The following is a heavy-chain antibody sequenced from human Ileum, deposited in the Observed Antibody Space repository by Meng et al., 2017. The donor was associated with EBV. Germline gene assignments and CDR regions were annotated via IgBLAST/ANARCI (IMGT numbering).Heavy chain of an antibody. V-gene: IGHV7-4-1*02. J-gene: IGHJ4*02. CDR2: ISTNTGNP. CDR3: ARDSGYTRSWSGDY. Sequence: QGQLWKSGSELKKPGASVKVSCKASGYTFTRNAINWVRQAPGQGLEWMGWISTNTGNPTYAQGFAGRFVFSLDTSVSTAYLQISGLKAEDTAIYYCARDSGYTRSWSGDYWGQGTLVTVSS. D-gene: IGHD6-13*01. CDR1: GYTFTRNA.